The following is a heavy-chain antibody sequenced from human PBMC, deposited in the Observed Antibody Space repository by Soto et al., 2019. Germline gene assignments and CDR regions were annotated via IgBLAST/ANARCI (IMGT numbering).Heavy chain of an antibody. CDR1: GYSFTYYW. J-gene: IGHJ4*02. CDR3: ARQYDSAGHYGPDY. D-gene: IGHD3-16*01. Sequence: PGESLKISCKASGYSFTYYWIGWVRQMPGKGLEWMGIIYPGDSNTRYSPSFQGQVTISADKSISTAYLQWSSLKASDTAMYYCARQYDSAGHYGPDYWGQGTLVTVSS. CDR2: IYPGDSNT. V-gene: IGHV5-51*01.